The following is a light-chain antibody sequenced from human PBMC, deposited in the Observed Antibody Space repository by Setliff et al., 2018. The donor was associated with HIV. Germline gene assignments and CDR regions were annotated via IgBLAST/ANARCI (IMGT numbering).Light chain of an antibody. J-gene: IGLJ1*01. CDR1: TGASGGYKY. V-gene: IGLV2-14*03. CDR3: SSFGRNSLFV. Sequence: QSVLTQPASVSGSPGQTITISCTDPTGASGGYKYVSWYQQHPGKAPRLIIYELNTRPSGVSDRFSASKSGNTASLIISGLQAEDEADYYCSSFGRNSLFVFGSGTKGTVL. CDR2: ELN.